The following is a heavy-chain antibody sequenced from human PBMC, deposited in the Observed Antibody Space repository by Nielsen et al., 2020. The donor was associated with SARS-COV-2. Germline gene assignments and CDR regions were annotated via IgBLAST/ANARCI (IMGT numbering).Heavy chain of an antibody. V-gene: IGHV3-23*01. CDR1: GFTSSSYA. Sequence: GGSLRLSCAASGFTSSSYAMSWVRQAPGKGLEWVSSISASAGTFYADSVKGQFIISRDNSKNTLDLQMNSRGAEDTAVYYCAINWNLDYWGQGTLVTVSS. CDR2: ISASAGT. J-gene: IGHJ4*02. CDR3: AINWNLDY. D-gene: IGHD1-20*01.